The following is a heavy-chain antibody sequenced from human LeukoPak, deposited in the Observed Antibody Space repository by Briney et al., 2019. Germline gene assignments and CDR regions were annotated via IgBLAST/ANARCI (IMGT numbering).Heavy chain of an antibody. CDR3: TRSLDY. CDR2: IKADGSEI. CDR1: GFTFSGHW. J-gene: IGHJ4*02. V-gene: IGHV3-7*02. Sequence: GGSLRLSCAASGFTFSGHWMDWVRQARGKGRVWVANIKADGSEIYYVDSVKGRFTISRDNAKNFLYLQMTSLRAEDTAVYFCTRSLDYWGQGTLVTVSS. D-gene: IGHD2-15*01.